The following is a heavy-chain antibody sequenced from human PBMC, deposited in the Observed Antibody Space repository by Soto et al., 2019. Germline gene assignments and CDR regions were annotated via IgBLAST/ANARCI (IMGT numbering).Heavy chain of an antibody. CDR3: AKSGYYYDSSGYYDGHGAFDI. Sequence: GGSLRLSCAASGFTFSSYAMRWVRQAPGKGLEWVSAISGSGGSTYYADSVKGRFTISRDNSKNTLYLQMNSLRAEDTAVYYCAKSGYYYDSSGYYDGHGAFDICGQGTMVTGSS. V-gene: IGHV3-23*01. CDR1: GFTFSSYA. D-gene: IGHD3-22*01. CDR2: ISGSGGST. J-gene: IGHJ3*02.